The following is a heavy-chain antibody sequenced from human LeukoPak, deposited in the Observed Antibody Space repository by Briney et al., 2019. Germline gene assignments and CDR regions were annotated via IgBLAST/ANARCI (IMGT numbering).Heavy chain of an antibody. CDR2: IYYSGST. CDR3: ARQGICGGGSCYSTLDY. Sequence: SETLSLTCTVSSGSISSSSYYWGWIRQPPGKGLEWIGSIYYSGSTYYNPSLKSRVTISVDTSKNQFSLKLSSVTAADTAVYYCARQGICGGGSCYSTLDYGGRGPLVTVS. CDR1: SGSISSSSYY. J-gene: IGHJ4*02. D-gene: IGHD2-15*01. V-gene: IGHV4-39*01.